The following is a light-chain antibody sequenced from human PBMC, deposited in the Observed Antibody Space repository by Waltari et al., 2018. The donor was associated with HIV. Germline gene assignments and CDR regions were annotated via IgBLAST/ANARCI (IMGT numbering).Light chain of an antibody. CDR3: SSYTSSSTWV. CDR1: SSAVGGYNY. V-gene: IGLV2-14*01. CDR2: DVS. J-gene: IGLJ3*02. Sequence: QSALTQPASVSGSPGQSITISCPGTSSAVGGYNYVSWYQQHPGKAPKLMIYDVSNRPSGVSNRFSGSKSGNTASLTISGLRAEDEADYYCSSYTSSSTWVFGGGTKLTVL.